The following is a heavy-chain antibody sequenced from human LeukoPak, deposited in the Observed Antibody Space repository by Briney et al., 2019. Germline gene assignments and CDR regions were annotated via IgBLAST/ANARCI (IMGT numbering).Heavy chain of an antibody. CDR1: GFTFSSYW. Sequence: GGSLRLSCAASGFTFSSYWMSWVRQAPGKGLEWVANIKQDGSEKYYVDSVKGRFTISRDNAKNSLYLQMNSLRDEDTAVYYCARDKVYYDYVWGSYHYYFDYWGQGTLVTVSS. V-gene: IGHV3-7*01. D-gene: IGHD3-16*02. CDR3: ARDKVYYDYVWGSYHYYFDY. J-gene: IGHJ4*02. CDR2: IKQDGSEK.